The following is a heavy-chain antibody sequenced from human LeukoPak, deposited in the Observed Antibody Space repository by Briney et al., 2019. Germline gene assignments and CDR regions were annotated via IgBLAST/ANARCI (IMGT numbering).Heavy chain of an antibody. D-gene: IGHD3-16*01. Sequence: PGGSPRLSCAASGFTFSTYWMSWVRQAPGKGLEWVANIKQDGSEKYYVDSVKGRFAISRDNAKNSLYLQMNSLRAEDTAVYYCAREVISGEYKPYYYYYMDVWGKGTTVTVSS. J-gene: IGHJ6*03. CDR2: IKQDGSEK. CDR3: AREVISGEYKPYYYYYMDV. CDR1: GFTFSTYW. V-gene: IGHV3-7*01.